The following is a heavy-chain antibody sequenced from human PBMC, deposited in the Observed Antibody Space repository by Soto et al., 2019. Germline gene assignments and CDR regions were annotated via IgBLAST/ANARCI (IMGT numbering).Heavy chain of an antibody. Sequence: ASVKVSCKASGYTFTSYGISWLRQAPGQGLEWMGWISAYNGNTNYAQKLQGRVTMTTDTSTSTAYMELRSLRSDDTAVYYCARERITMVRGVPSNYYYYGMDVWGQGTTVTVSS. CDR1: GYTFTSYG. CDR3: ARERITMVRGVPSNYYYYGMDV. V-gene: IGHV1-18*01. CDR2: ISAYNGNT. J-gene: IGHJ6*02. D-gene: IGHD3-10*01.